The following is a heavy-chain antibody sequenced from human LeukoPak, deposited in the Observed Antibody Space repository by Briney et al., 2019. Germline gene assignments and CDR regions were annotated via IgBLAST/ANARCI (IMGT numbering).Heavy chain of an antibody. D-gene: IGHD6-6*01. CDR3: ASGKAAPQGYYYYMDV. V-gene: IGHV3-7*01. CDR2: IKQDGSEK. J-gene: IGHJ6*03. Sequence: GGSLRLSCAASGFTFSSYWMSWVRQAPGKGLEWVANIKQDGSEKYYVDSVKGRFTISRDNAKNSLYLQMNSLRAEDTAVYYCASGKAAPQGYYYYMDVWGKGTTVTVSS. CDR1: GFTFSSYW.